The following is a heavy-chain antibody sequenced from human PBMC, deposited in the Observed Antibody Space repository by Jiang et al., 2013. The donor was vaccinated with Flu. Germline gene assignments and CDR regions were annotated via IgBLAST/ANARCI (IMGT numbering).Heavy chain of an antibody. CDR1: GGSISSGGYY. J-gene: IGHJ3*02. CDR2: IYYSGST. V-gene: IGHV4-31*03. Sequence: GLVKPSQTLSLTCTVSGGSISSGGYYWSWIRQHPGKGLEWIGYIYYSGSTYYNPSLKSRVTISVDTSKNQFSLNLSSLTAADTAVYYCASCDTDAFDIWGQGTMVTVSS. CDR3: ASCDTDAFDI. D-gene: IGHD2-2*02.